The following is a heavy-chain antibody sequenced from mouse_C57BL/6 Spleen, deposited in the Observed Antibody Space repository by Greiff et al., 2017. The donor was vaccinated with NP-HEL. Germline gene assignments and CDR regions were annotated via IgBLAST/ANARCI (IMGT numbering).Heavy chain of an antibody. Sequence: VQLKQSGPELVKPGASVKMSCKASGYTFTDYNMHWVKQSHGKSLEWIGYINPNNGGTSYNQKFKGKATLTVNKSSSTAYMELRSLTSEDSAVYYCARPSAFYWYFDVWGTGTTVTVSS. V-gene: IGHV1-22*01. CDR3: ARPSAFYWYFDV. CDR1: GYTFTDYN. CDR2: INPNNGGT. J-gene: IGHJ1*03.